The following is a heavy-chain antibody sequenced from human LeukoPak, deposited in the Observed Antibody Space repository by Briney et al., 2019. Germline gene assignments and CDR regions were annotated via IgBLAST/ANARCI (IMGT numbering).Heavy chain of an antibody. CDR1: GFTFSSYS. Sequence: GGSLRLSCAASGFTFSSYSMNWVRQAPGKGLEWVSSISSSSSYIYYADSVKGRFTISRDNAKNSLYLQMNSLRAEDTAVYYCARGIAARETGDYWGQGTLVTVSS. J-gene: IGHJ4*02. D-gene: IGHD6-13*01. CDR3: ARGIAARETGDY. CDR2: ISSSSSYI. V-gene: IGHV3-21*01.